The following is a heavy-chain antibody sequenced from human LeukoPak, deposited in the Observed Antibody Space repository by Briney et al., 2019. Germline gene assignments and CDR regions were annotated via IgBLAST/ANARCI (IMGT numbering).Heavy chain of an antibody. CDR2: IYYSERT. Sequence: KPSETLSLTCTVSSDSISSYYWNWIRQPPGKGLEWSGYIYYSERTNYNPPLKSRVTILVDTSKNQFSLTLSSVTAADTAVYYCAGRLWRRDGYNLSAFDIWGQGTMVTVSS. V-gene: IGHV4-59*13. J-gene: IGHJ3*02. CDR3: AGRLWRRDGYNLSAFDI. D-gene: IGHD5-24*01. CDR1: SDSISSYY.